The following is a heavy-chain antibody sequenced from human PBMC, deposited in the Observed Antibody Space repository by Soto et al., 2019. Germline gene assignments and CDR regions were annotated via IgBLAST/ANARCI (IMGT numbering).Heavy chain of an antibody. CDR3: ARGPDYAGYFDY. CDR1: GGSISSSSYY. CDR2: IYYGGSS. Sequence: PSETLSLTCTVSGGSISSSSYYWGWIRQPPGKGLEWIAYIYYGGSSNYNPSLNSRVTISIDTSKNQFSLELSGLRSEDTAVYYCARGPDYAGYFDYWGQGTLVTVSS. V-gene: IGHV4-61*05. J-gene: IGHJ4*02. D-gene: IGHD4-17*01.